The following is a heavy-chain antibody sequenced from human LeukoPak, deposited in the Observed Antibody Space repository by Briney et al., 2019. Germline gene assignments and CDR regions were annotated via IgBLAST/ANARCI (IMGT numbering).Heavy chain of an antibody. D-gene: IGHD1-26*01. V-gene: IGHV4-39*07. Sequence: SETLSLTCSVSGGSVSGTNYYWAWIRQPPEKGLEWIGTIYYSGSTYYNVSLKSRVTISVDTSKNKFSLNLSSVTAADTAVYYCARLRSPGDFDYWGQGTLVTVSS. CDR1: GGSVSGTNYY. CDR2: IYYSGST. CDR3: ARLRSPGDFDY. J-gene: IGHJ4*02.